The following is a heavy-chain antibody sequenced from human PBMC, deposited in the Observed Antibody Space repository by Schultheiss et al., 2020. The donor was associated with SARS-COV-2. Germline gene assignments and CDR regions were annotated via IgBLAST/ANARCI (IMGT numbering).Heavy chain of an antibody. V-gene: IGHV4-34*01. CDR2: INHSGST. D-gene: IGHD3-16*01. CDR3: ARIPGAWGWFDP. CDR1: GGSFSGYY. J-gene: IGHJ5*02. Sequence: SETLSLTCAVYGGSFSGYYWSWIRQPPGKGLEWIGEINHSGSTNYNPSLKSRVTISVDTSKNQFSLKLSSVTAADTAVYYCARIPGAWGWFDPWGQGTLVTVSS.